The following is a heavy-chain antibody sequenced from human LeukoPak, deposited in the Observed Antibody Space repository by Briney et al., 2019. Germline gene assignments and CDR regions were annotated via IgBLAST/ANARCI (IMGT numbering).Heavy chain of an antibody. CDR1: GGSVSTGSYY. CDR3: ARVSSSWYQDWYFDL. Sequence: SETLSLTCTVSGGSVSTGSYYWSWIRQPAGRGLEWIGRIDTSGNTNYKPSLKSRVTMSVDTSKNQFSLKLSSVTAADTAVYYCARVSSSWYQDWYFDLWGRGTLVTVSS. V-gene: IGHV4-61*02. CDR2: IDTSGNT. J-gene: IGHJ2*01. D-gene: IGHD6-13*01.